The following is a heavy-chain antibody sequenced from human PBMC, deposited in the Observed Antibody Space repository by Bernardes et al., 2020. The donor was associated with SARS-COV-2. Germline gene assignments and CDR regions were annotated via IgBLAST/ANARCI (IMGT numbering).Heavy chain of an antibody. Sequence: SVKVSCKASGGTFSSYAISWVRQAPGQGLEWMGGIIPIFGTANYAQKFQGRVTITADESTSTAYMELSSLRSEDTAVYYCARSNSSSWYAEPRGYYYYYGMDVWGQGTTVTVSS. CDR3: ARSNSSSWYAEPRGYYYYYGMDV. V-gene: IGHV1-69*13. J-gene: IGHJ6*02. D-gene: IGHD6-13*01. CDR2: IIPIFGTA. CDR1: GGTFSSYA.